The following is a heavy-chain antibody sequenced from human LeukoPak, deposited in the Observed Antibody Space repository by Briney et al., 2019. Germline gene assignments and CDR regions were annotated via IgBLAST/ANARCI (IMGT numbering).Heavy chain of an antibody. D-gene: IGHD6-13*01. V-gene: IGHV4-38-2*02. CDR1: GYSIRNGYN. Sequence: SETLSLTCTVSGYSIRNGYNWGWIRLSPGKGLEWLGSIYQSGRTYDNPSLKSRVTLSIDTSKNQFSLKLSSVTAADTAVYYCAEGRYSSSADYWGQGTLVTVSS. CDR2: IYQSGRT. CDR3: AEGRYSSSADY. J-gene: IGHJ4*02.